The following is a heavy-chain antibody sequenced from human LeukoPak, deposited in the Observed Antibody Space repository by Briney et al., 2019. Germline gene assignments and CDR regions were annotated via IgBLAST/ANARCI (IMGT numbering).Heavy chain of an antibody. V-gene: IGHV3-23*01. Sequence: GGSLRLSCAASGFTFSNFAMTWVRQAPGKGLDWVSGISAAGDTAFYADSVKGRFTISRDNSKNTLYLQMNNLRAEDTAQYYCGKDTASRYIWGSLRSEHWGQGILVTVSS. CDR2: ISAAGDTA. J-gene: IGHJ4*02. D-gene: IGHD3-16*01. CDR3: GKDTASRYIWGSLRSEH. CDR1: GFTFSNFA.